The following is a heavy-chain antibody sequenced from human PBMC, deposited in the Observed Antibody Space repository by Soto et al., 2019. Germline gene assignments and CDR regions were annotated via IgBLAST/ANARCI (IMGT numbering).Heavy chain of an antibody. CDR3: ARGLNTQLWLGFNY. V-gene: IGHV4-30-2*01. CDR1: GGSISSGGYS. J-gene: IGHJ4*02. CDR2: IYHSGST. D-gene: IGHD5-18*01. Sequence: QLQLQESGSGLVKPSQTLSLTCAVSGGSISSGGYSWSCIRQPPGKGLEWIGYIYHSGSTYYNPSLKSRVTISVDRSKNQFSLKLSSVTAADTAVYYCARGLNTQLWLGFNYWGQGTLVTVSS.